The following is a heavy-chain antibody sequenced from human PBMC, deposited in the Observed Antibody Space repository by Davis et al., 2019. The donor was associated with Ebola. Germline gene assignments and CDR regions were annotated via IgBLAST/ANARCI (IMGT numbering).Heavy chain of an antibody. V-gene: IGHV3-53*01. CDR2: IYSDSNT. J-gene: IGHJ3*02. CDR3: ARELPYVFDI. Sequence: PGGSLRLSCAASGFSVSNNYMSWVRQAPGKRLEWVSVIYSDSNTYYADSVKGRFTISRDNSKNTLYLQMNSLRAEDTAVYYCARELPYVFDIWGQGTMVTVSS. CDR1: GFSVSNNY.